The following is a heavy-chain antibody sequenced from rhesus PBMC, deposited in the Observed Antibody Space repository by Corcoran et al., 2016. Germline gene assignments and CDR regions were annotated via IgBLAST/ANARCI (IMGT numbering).Heavy chain of an antibody. CDR2: NKGTSGST. V-gene: IGHV4-80*01. D-gene: IGHD3-28*01. CDR1: GGSFRSYW. J-gene: IGHJ4*01. CDR3: ARWGWGGSGYYWSDY. Sequence: QVQLQESGPGLVKPSETLSLTCAVSGGSFRSYWWSWTRKPPGKGLEGIGENKGTSGSTNDNPSRKSRVPISKDASKYRFSLTLSSVTAADTAVYYCARWGWGGSGYYWSDYWGQGVLVTVSS.